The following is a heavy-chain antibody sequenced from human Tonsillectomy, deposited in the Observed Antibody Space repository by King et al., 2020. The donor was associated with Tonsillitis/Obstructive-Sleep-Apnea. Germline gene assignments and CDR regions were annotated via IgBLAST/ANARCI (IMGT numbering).Heavy chain of an antibody. Sequence: VQLVESGGGVVQPGRSLRLSCAASGFTFSSYAMHWVHQAPGKGLEWVAVISYDGSNKYYADSVKGRFTISRDNSKNTLYLQMNSLRAEDTAVYYCARDTGYGRVDIVATEFDYWGQGTLVTVSS. CDR1: GFTFSSYA. CDR3: ARDTGYGRVDIVATEFDY. V-gene: IGHV3-30*04. CDR2: ISYDGSNK. D-gene: IGHD5-12*01. J-gene: IGHJ4*02.